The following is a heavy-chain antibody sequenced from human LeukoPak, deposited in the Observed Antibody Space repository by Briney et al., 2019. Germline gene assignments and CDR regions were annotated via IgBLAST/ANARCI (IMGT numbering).Heavy chain of an antibody. CDR3: ARHDSAYSFDY. Sequence: SSETLSLTCTVSGPFISSYYWSWIRQPPGKGLEWIGYVYYSGSTNYNPSLKGRVTISLDTSKIQFSLKLSSVTAADTAVYYCARHDSAYSFDYWGQGALVTVSS. CDR2: VYYSGST. D-gene: IGHD2-15*01. V-gene: IGHV4-59*08. CDR1: GPFISSYY. J-gene: IGHJ4*02.